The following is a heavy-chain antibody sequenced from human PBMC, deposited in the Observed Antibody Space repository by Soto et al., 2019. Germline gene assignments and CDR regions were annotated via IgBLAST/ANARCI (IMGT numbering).Heavy chain of an antibody. V-gene: IGHV4-59*01. CDR1: GGSISSYY. D-gene: IGHD2-15*01. J-gene: IGHJ5*02. CDR3: ARGYCSGGSRYRGLVSWFDP. Sequence: PSETLSLTCTVSGGSISSYYWRWIRQPPGKGLEWIGYIYYSGSTNYNPSLKSRVTISVDTSKNQFSLKLSSVTAADTAVYYCARGYCSGGSRYRGLVSWFDPWGQGTLVTVSS. CDR2: IYYSGST.